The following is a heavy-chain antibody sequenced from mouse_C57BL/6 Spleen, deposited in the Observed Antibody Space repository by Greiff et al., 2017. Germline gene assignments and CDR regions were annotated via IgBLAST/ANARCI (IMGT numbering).Heavy chain of an antibody. CDR1: GFSLTSYG. J-gene: IGHJ4*01. CDR3: AKQGYDYDDGDYYAMDY. Sequence: VQLVESGPGLVAPSQSLSITCTVSGFSLTSYGVDWVRQPPGKGLEWLGVIWGGGSTNYNSALMSRLSISKDNSKSQVFLKMNSLPTDDTAMYYCAKQGYDYDDGDYYAMDYWGQGTSVTVSS. V-gene: IGHV2-9*01. D-gene: IGHD2-4*01. CDR2: IWGGGST.